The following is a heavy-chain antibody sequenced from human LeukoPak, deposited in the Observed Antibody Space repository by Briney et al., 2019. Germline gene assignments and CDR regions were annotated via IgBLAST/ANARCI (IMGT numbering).Heavy chain of an antibody. CDR2: IYSEGST. D-gene: IGHD4-11*01. J-gene: IGHJ6*03. V-gene: IGHV3-66*02. Sequence: PGGSLRLSCAASGFTVSSNYMSWVRQAPGKGLEWVSVIYSEGSTYYADSVKGRFTISRDNSKNTLYLQMNSLRAEDTAVYYCARRRLQYYYYYMDVWGKGTTVTVSS. CDR3: ARRRLQYYYYYMDV. CDR1: GFTVSSNY.